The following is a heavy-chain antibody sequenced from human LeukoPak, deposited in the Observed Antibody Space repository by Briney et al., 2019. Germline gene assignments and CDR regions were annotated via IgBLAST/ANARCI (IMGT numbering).Heavy chain of an antibody. CDR2: IYHSGST. CDR3: ARAYSSSWYFNWFDP. D-gene: IGHD6-13*01. V-gene: IGHV4-38-2*02. CDR1: GHSISSGYF. J-gene: IGHJ5*02. Sequence: KPSETLSLTCTVSGHSISSGYFWGWIRQPPGKGLEWIGTIYHSGSTYYNASLESRVTISVDTSKNQFSLKLSSVTAADTAVYYCARAYSSSWYFNWFDPWGQGTLVTVSS.